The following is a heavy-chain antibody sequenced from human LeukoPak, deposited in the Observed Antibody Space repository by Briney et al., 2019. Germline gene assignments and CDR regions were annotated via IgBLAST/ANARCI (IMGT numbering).Heavy chain of an antibody. V-gene: IGHV4-34*01. CDR3: ARGLGGTGGYSSGYYHYYYYYYMDV. D-gene: IGHD3-22*01. Sequence: SETLSLTCAVYGGSFSGYYWSWIRQPPGKGLEWIGEINHSGSTNYNPSLKSRVTISVDTSKSRFSLKRGSVTAADTAVYYCARGLGGTGGYSSGYYHYYYYYYMDVWGKGTTVAVSS. CDR1: GGSFSGYY. CDR2: INHSGST. J-gene: IGHJ6*03.